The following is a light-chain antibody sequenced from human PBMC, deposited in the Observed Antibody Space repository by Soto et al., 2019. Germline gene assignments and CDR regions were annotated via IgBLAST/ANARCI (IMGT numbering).Light chain of an antibody. V-gene: IGLV2-14*01. CDR1: SSDIGSYNY. CDR2: DVN. CDR3: SSYTTTSSDV. Sequence: QSVLTQPASVSGSPGQSITISCTGTSSDIGSYNYVSWYQQHPGKAPKLMIYDVNNRPSGISDRFSGSKSGNTASLTISGLQAEDEADYYCSSYTTTSSDVFGTGTKLTVL. J-gene: IGLJ1*01.